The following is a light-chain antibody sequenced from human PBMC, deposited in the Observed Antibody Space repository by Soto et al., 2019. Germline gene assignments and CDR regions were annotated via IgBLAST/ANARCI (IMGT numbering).Light chain of an antibody. CDR3: QSFDNSLSGFYV. CDR1: DSNIGAGYD. CDR2: GNT. V-gene: IGLV1-40*01. J-gene: IGLJ1*01. Sequence: QSVLTQTPSVSGAPGQTITISCTGTDSNIGAGYDVHWYQHLPGRAPKLLIFGNTHRPSGVPDRFSGSKSGTSASLAITGLQPEDEADHYCQSFDNSLSGFYVFGSGTKLTFL.